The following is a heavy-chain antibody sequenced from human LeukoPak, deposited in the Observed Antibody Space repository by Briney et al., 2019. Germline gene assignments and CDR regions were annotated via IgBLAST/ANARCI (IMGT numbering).Heavy chain of an antibody. J-gene: IGHJ3*02. D-gene: IGHD4/OR15-4a*01. CDR3: ARGSWANKSAFDI. CDR1: GFTFSSYS. V-gene: IGHV3-21*01. Sequence: PGGSLRLSCAASGFTFSSYSMNWVRQAPGKGLEWVSSISSSSSYIYYADSVKGRFTISRDNAKNSLYLQMNSLRAEDTAVYYCARGSWANKSAFDIWGQGTMVTVSS. CDR2: ISSSSSYI.